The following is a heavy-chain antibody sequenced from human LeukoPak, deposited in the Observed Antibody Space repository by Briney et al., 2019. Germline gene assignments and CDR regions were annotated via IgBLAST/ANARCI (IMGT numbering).Heavy chain of an antibody. V-gene: IGHV1-2*02. J-gene: IGHJ5*02. D-gene: IGHD6-19*01. CDR1: GYTFTGYY. CDR2: INPNSGGT. CDR3: ARATGTRAVVGNWFDP. Sequence: ASVKDSCKASGYTFTGYYLHWVRRAPGQGLEWMGWINPNSGGTNYAQKFQGRVTMTRDTSISTAYMELSRLRSDDTAVYYCARATGTRAVVGNWFDPWGQGTLVTVSS.